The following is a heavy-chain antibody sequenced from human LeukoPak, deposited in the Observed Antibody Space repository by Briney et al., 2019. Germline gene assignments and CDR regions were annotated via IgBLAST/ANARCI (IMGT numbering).Heavy chain of an antibody. CDR2: INPKSGGT. CDR1: GYTFTDYY. J-gene: IGHJ6*03. V-gene: IGHV1-2*02. D-gene: IGHD1-20*01. Sequence: ASVKVSCKTSGYTFTDYYIHWVRQAPGQGLEWMGWINPKSGGTNYAQTFQGRVTMTRDTSISTVDMELSRLTSDDTAVYYCARFVSGTTGYFYYYYMDVWGKGTTVTVSS. CDR3: ARFVSGTTGYFYYYYMDV.